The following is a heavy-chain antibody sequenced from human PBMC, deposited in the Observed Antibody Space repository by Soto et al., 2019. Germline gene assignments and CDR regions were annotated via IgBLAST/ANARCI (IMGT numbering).Heavy chain of an antibody. CDR3: VLYSGYESLPSYFDY. V-gene: IGHV4-39*01. Sequence: SETLSLTCTVSGGSISSSSYYWGWIRQPPGKGLEWLGSIYYSGSTYSNPSLKSRVTISVDTSKNQFSLKLSSVTAADTAVYYCVLYSGYESLPSYFDYWGQGTLVTVSS. D-gene: IGHD5-12*01. J-gene: IGHJ4*02. CDR2: IYYSGST. CDR1: GGSISSSSYY.